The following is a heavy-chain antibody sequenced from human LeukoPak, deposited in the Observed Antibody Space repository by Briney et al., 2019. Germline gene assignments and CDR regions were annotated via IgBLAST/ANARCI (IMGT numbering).Heavy chain of an antibody. V-gene: IGHV4-31*03. CDR3: ARDWGAYYHFFDY. CDR2: IYSSGST. Sequence: NPSQTLSLTCTVSGGSTSSSGFFWSWIRQQPGKGLEWLGHIYSSGSTDYNPSLKGRTRISLDRSRNQFSLNLISVTAADTAVYYCARDWGAYYHFFDYWGQGTLVTVSS. D-gene: IGHD3-22*01. CDR1: GGSTSSSGFF. J-gene: IGHJ4*02.